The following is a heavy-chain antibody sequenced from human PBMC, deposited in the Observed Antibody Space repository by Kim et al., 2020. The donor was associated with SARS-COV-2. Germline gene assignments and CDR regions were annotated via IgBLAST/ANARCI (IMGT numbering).Heavy chain of an antibody. CDR2: IWYDGSNK. CDR3: ARLGDQVGYYYYGMDV. Sequence: GGSLRLSCAASGFTFSSYGMHWVRQAPGKGLEWVAVIWYDGSNKYYADSVKGRFTISRDNSKNTLYLQMNSLRAEDTAVYYCARLGDQVGYYYYGMDVWGQGTTVTVSS. J-gene: IGHJ6*02. D-gene: IGHD2-21*02. V-gene: IGHV3-33*01. CDR1: GFTFSSYG.